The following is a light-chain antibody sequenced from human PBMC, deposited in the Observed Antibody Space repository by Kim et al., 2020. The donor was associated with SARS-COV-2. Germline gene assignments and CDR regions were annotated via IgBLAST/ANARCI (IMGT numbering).Light chain of an antibody. CDR3: NSYTSSSTLV. CDR1: SSDVGGYNY. V-gene: IGLV2-14*04. CDR2: DVS. J-gene: IGLJ2*01. Sequence: GQSITISCTGTSSDVGGYNYVSRYQQHPGKAPKLMIYDVSQRPSGVSNRFSGSKSGNTASLTISGLQAEDEADYYCNSYTSSSTLVFGGGTQLTVL.